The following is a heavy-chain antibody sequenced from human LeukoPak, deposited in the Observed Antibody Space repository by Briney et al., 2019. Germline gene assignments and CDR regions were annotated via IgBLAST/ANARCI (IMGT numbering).Heavy chain of an antibody. V-gene: IGHV4-59*01. J-gene: IGHJ4*02. CDR1: GGSISSYY. CDR3: ARVRYSSSWALFDY. CDR2: IYYSGST. Sequence: SQTLSLTCTVSGGSISSYYWSWIRQPPGKGLEWIGCIYYSGSTNYNPSLKSRVTISVDTSKNQFSLKLSSVTAADTAVYYCARVRYSSSWALFDYWGQGTLVTVSS. D-gene: IGHD6-13*01.